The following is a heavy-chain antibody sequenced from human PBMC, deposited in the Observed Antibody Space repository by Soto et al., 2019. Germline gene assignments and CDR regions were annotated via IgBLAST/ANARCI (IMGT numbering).Heavy chain of an antibody. Sequence: GGSGKVCFKASGGPFSSYAISLVRQAPGQGLEWVPRIIPIFGTANYAQKFQGRVTITADKSTSTAYMELSSLRSEDTAVYYCARDKTESGYSSSWYPIEYYGMDVWGQGTTVTV. J-gene: IGHJ6*02. D-gene: IGHD6-13*01. CDR2: IIPIFGTA. CDR3: ARDKTESGYSSSWYPIEYYGMDV. CDR1: GGPFSSYA. V-gene: IGHV1-69*06.